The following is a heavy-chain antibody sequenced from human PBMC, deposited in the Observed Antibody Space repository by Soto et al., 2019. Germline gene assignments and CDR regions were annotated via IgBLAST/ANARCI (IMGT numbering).Heavy chain of an antibody. CDR2: IYYSGST. Sequence: QLQLQESGPGLVKPSETLSLTCTVSGGSISSSSYYWGWIRQPPGKGLEWIGSIYYSGSTYYNPSLKCRGTISVDTSKNRFPLKLSSVTAADTAVYYCATQEVGGSYVYTFDPWGQGTLVTVSS. V-gene: IGHV4-39*02. CDR1: GGSISSSSYY. J-gene: IGHJ5*02. CDR3: ATQEVGGSYVYTFDP. D-gene: IGHD1-26*01.